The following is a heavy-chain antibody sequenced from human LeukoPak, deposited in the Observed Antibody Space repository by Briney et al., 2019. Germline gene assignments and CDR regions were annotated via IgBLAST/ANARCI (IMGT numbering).Heavy chain of an antibody. Sequence: ASVKVSCKASGYTFTSYGISWVRQAPGQGLEWMGWISAYNGNTNYAQKLQGRVTMTTDTSTSTAYMELRSLRSDVTAVYYCARDTKQLLYFPYDYWGQGTLVTVSS. D-gene: IGHD2-2*02. CDR1: GYTFTSYG. J-gene: IGHJ4*02. V-gene: IGHV1-18*01. CDR3: ARDTKQLLYFPYDY. CDR2: ISAYNGNT.